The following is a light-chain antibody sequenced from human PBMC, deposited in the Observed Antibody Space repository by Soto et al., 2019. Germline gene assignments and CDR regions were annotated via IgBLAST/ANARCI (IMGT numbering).Light chain of an antibody. Sequence: QSALTQPASVSGSPGQSITISCTGTSSDVGGYNYVSWYQQHPGKAPKLMIYEVSNRPSGVSNRFSGSKSGNTASLTISGLQAEDEAGYYCSSYTSSSIDDVFGTGTKLIVL. CDR2: EVS. CDR3: SSYTSSSIDDV. V-gene: IGLV2-14*01. J-gene: IGLJ1*01. CDR1: SSDVGGYNY.